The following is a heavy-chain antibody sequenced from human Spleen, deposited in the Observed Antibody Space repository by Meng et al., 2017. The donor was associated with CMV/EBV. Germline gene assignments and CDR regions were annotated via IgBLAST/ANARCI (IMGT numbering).Heavy chain of an antibody. CDR3: ARGGTFDWNYEDY. D-gene: IGHD1-7*01. CDR1: GFICGDYG. Sequence: ASGFICGDYGLRWVRQAPGKGLEWVSGINWNSGSTGYADSVKGRFTISRDIAKKSPYLQMKSLRAEDTALYYCARGGTFDWNYEDYWGQGTLVTVSS. V-gene: IGHV3-20*03. J-gene: IGHJ4*02. CDR2: INWNSGST.